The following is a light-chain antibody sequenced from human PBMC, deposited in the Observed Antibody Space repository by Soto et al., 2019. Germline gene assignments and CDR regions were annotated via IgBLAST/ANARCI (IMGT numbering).Light chain of an antibody. J-gene: IGKJ1*01. CDR2: SAS. CDR3: QQYDTPPWT. CDR1: RSINSSS. V-gene: IGKV3-20*01. Sequence: EIVLTQSPATLSLSPGDRAALSCRASRSINSSSLAWYQQKPGHRPTLLIYSASRRAAGVPDRFSASHSGTDFTLTIPVVEPEDFALYFCQQYDTPPWTFGQGTTVES.